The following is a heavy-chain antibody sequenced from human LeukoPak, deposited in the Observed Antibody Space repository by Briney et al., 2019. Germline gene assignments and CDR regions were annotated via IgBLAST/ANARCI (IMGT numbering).Heavy chain of an antibody. J-gene: IGHJ3*02. V-gene: IGHV1-69*13. CDR3: ARDSVGDIMVHGIDI. D-gene: IGHD4/OR15-4a*01. CDR1: GGTFSNYA. CDR2: IIPILGTR. Sequence: SVKVSCKASGGTFSNYAISWVRQAPGQGLEWMGGIIPILGTRNYAQKFQDRVTITADESTAYMELSSLRSEDTAVYYCARDSVGDIMVHGIDIWGQGTMVTVSS.